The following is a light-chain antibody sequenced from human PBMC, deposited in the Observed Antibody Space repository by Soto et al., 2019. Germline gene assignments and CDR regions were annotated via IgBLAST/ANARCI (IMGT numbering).Light chain of an antibody. V-gene: IGKV3D-20*02. Sequence: EIVLTQSPGTLSSSPGERATLSCRASQTVTSNYLAWYQQKPGQAPRLLFFGASIRATGLPDRFSGGGSGTDFTLTISRLEPEDFAVYYCQQRSNWPPSLTFGGGTKVEIK. J-gene: IGKJ4*01. CDR2: GAS. CDR3: QQRSNWPPSLT. CDR1: QTVTSNY.